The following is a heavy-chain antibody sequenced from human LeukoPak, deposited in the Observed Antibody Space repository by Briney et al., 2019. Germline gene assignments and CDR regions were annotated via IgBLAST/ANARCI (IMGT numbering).Heavy chain of an antibody. V-gene: IGHV4-39*01. J-gene: IGHJ4*02. D-gene: IGHD5-12*01. Sequence: SETLSLTCTVSGGSISSSSYYWGWIRQPPGKGLEWIGSIYYSGSIYYSGSTYDNPSLKSRVTISVETSKNQFSLKLSSVTAADTAVYYCARPGYSGYERGYFDYWGQGTLVTVSS. CDR3: ARPGYSGYERGYFDY. CDR2: IYYSGSIYYSGST. CDR1: GGSISSSSYY.